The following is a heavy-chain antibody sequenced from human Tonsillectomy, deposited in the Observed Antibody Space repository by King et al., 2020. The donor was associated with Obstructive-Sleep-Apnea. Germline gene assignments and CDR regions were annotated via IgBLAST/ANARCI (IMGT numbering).Heavy chain of an antibody. V-gene: IGHV1-18*01. D-gene: IGHD5-24*01. Sequence: VQLVESGAEVKKPGASVKVSCKASGYTFTNYGITGVRQAPGQGPEWMGWISAYNGNTNYAQKLQGRVTMTTDTSTSTAYMELRSLRSDDTAVYYCARVGGGYNLDFYYDMDVWGQGTTVTVSS. CDR1: GYTFTNYG. CDR2: ISAYNGNT. CDR3: ARVGGGYNLDFYYDMDV. J-gene: IGHJ6*02.